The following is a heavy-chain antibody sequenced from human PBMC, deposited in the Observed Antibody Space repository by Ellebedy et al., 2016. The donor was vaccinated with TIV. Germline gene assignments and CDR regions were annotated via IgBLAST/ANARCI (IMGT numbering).Heavy chain of an antibody. J-gene: IGHJ4*02. CDR3: ARGEVATICDY. D-gene: IGHD5-24*01. CDR1: GFTFSTYA. CDR2: ISYDGGDE. Sequence: GESLKISCVTSGFTFSTYAMSWVRQAPGKGLEWVTVISYDGGDEYYADSVKGRFTISRDNSKNTLYLQMNTLRAEDTALYYCARGEVATICDYWGQGTLVTVSS. V-gene: IGHV3-30-3*01.